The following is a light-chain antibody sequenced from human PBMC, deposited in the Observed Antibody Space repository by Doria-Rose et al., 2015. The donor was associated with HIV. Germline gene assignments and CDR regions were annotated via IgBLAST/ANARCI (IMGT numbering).Light chain of an antibody. J-gene: IGKJ3*01. CDR1: QSLLYTSKNY. Sequence: TQSPESLGMSLGERATLNCKSNQSLLYTSKNYLAWYQQKPGQPPKLLIYWATTRQSGVPARFSGSGSGTDFTLTISSLEAVDVAVYYCQQYYDTPSFGPGTTVDIK. CDR3: QQYYDTPS. CDR2: WAT. V-gene: IGKV4-1*01.